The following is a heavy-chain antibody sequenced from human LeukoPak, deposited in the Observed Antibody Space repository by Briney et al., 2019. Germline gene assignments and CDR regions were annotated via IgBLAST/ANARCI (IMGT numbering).Heavy chain of an antibody. Sequence: SETLSLTCAVYGGSFSGYYWSWIRQPPGKGLEWIGEINHSGSTNYNPSLKSRVTMSVDTSKNQFSLKLSSVTAADTAVYYCARDDGPGSIDYWGQGTLVTVSS. CDR1: GGSFSGYY. CDR2: INHSGST. J-gene: IGHJ4*02. CDR3: ARDDGPGSIDY. V-gene: IGHV4-34*01.